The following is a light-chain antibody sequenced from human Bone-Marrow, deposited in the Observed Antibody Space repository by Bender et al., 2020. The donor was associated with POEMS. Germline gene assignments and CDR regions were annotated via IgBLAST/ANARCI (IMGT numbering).Light chain of an antibody. Sequence: QSALTQPRSVSGSPGQSVTISCTGTSSDVGSYNRVSWYQHHPGKAPKLMIHEVNKRPSGVSNRFSGSKSGNTASLTISGLQAEDEADYYCCSYAGSNNLVFGGGTKLTVL. J-gene: IGLJ2*01. CDR1: SSDVGSYNR. CDR3: CSYAGSNNLV. V-gene: IGLV2-11*01. CDR2: EVN.